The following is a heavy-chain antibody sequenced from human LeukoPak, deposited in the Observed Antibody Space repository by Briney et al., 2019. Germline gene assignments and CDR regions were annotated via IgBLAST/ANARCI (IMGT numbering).Heavy chain of an antibody. CDR2: INHSGYT. V-gene: IGHV4-34*01. Sequence: PSETLSLTCAVSGVSFDDYYWIWVRQTPGKGLEWLGEINHSGYTNDSPSLKSRVTLSIDTSNKQFALNLRSVTVADAGIYYCTRMTTGHDYWGQGTLVTVSS. CDR1: GVSFDDYY. D-gene: IGHD4-17*01. J-gene: IGHJ4*02. CDR3: TRMTTGHDY.